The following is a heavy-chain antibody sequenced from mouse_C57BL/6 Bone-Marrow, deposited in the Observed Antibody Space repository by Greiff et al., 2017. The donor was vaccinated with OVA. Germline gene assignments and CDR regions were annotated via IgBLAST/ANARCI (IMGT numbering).Heavy chain of an antibody. CDR3: ARRGGYYAMDY. J-gene: IGHJ4*01. Sequence: QVQLKQPGAELVRPGTSVKLSCKASGYTFTSYWMHWVKQRPGQGLEWIGVIDPSDSYTNYNQKFKGKATLTVDTSSSTAYMQLSSLTSEDSAVYYCARRGGYYAMDYWGQGTSVTVSS. V-gene: IGHV1-59*01. CDR2: IDPSDSYT. CDR1: GYTFTSYW.